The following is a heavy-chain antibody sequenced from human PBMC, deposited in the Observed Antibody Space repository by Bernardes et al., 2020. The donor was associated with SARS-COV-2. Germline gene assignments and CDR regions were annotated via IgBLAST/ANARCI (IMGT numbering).Heavy chain of an antibody. V-gene: IGHV4-34*01. CDR2: INHSGNV. CDR3: ARDNYGDLDY. Sequence: SETLSLTCAVYGGSFSAYYWNWIRQPPGKGLEWIGEINHSGNVNYSPSPKSRVTISVDTSKNQLSLNLSSVTAADTAVYYCARDNYGDLDYWGQGTLVTVSS. CDR1: GGSFSAYY. J-gene: IGHJ4*02. D-gene: IGHD4-17*01.